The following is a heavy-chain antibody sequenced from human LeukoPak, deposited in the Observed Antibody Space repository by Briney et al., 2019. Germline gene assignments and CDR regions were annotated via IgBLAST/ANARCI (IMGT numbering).Heavy chain of an antibody. D-gene: IGHD1-1*01. Sequence: GGSLRLSCAASGFTFSSYWMNWVRQAPGKGLEWVANIKQDGSEKYYVDSVKGRFTISADKAKNSLYLQMNSLRVEDTAVYYCARDHNYAFDNWGQGTLVSVAS. CDR3: ARDHNYAFDN. CDR1: GFTFSSYW. CDR2: IKQDGSEK. V-gene: IGHV3-7*01. J-gene: IGHJ4*02.